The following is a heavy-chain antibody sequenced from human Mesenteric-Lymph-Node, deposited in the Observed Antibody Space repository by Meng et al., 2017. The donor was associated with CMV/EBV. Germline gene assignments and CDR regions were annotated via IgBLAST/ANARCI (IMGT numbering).Heavy chain of an antibody. D-gene: IGHD6-19*01. J-gene: IGHJ4*02. CDR2: ISDDSRFI. Sequence: SGLAFSDNYMRWIRQAPGKGLEWISYISDDSRFINYADSVKGRFTISRDNARNSLYLQMNNLRADDTAVYYCARDRRGLVAGSQNFDYWGQGTLVTVSS. V-gene: IGHV3-11*06. CDR3: ARDRRGLVAGSQNFDY. CDR1: GLAFSDNY.